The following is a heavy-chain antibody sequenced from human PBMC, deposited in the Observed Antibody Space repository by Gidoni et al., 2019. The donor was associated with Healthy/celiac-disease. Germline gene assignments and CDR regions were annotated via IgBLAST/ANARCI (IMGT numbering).Heavy chain of an antibody. CDR3: ARDLGHWAMATITRTLDY. J-gene: IGHJ4*02. Sequence: QVQLVESGGGVVQPVRSLRLSCAASGFTFSSYAMHWVRQAPGKGLECVAVISYEGSNKYYADSVKGRFTISRDNSKNTLYLQMNSLRAEDTAVYYCARDLGHWAMATITRTLDYWGQGTLVTVSS. D-gene: IGHD5-12*01. V-gene: IGHV3-30-3*01. CDR2: ISYEGSNK. CDR1: GFTFSSYA.